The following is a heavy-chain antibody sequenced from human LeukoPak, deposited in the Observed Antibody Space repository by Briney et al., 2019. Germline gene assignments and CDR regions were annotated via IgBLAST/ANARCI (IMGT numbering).Heavy chain of an antibody. CDR2: IYTSGST. V-gene: IGHV4-4*07. CDR3: ARHPRWELLKGGAFDI. CDR1: GGSISSYY. J-gene: IGHJ3*02. Sequence: SETLSLTCTVSGGSISSYYWSWIRQPAGRGLEWIGRIYTSGSTNYNPSLKSRVTISVDTSKNQFSLKLSSVTAADTAVYYCARHPRWELLKGGAFDIWGQGTMVTVSS. D-gene: IGHD2-15*01.